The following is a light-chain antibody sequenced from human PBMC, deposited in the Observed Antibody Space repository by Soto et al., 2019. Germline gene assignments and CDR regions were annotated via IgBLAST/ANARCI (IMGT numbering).Light chain of an antibody. V-gene: IGLV2-14*01. CDR1: SSDVGTYNY. CDR2: DVS. J-gene: IGLJ2*01. Sequence: QSALTQPASVSRSPGQSITISCTGTSSDVGTYNYVSWYQQHPGKAPKLMIYDVSNRPSGVSNRFSGSKSGNTASLTISGLQAEDEADYYCSSHTGSTVVFGGGTKVTVL. CDR3: SSHTGSTVV.